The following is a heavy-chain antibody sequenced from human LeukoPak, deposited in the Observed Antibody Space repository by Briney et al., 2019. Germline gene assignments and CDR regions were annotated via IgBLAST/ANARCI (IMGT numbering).Heavy chain of an antibody. D-gene: IGHD3-22*01. CDR1: GFIITNYA. CDR2: ISGRDSGT. V-gene: IGHV3-23*01. Sequence: GGSLRLSCAASGFIITNYAMNWVRQAPGQGLEWVSVISGRDSGTYYADSVKGRFTISRDNSKNTPYLQMNSLRAEDTAVYYCAKEPTYYYDSSSYQPYYFDYWGQGTLVTVSS. CDR3: AKEPTYYYDSSSYQPYYFDY. J-gene: IGHJ4*02.